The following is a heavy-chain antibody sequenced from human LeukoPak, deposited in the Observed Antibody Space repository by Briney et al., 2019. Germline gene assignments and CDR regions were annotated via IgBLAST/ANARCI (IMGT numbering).Heavy chain of an antibody. D-gene: IGHD5-18*01. Sequence: GGSLRLSCAASGFTFSNAWMSWVRQAPGKGLEWVGRIKSKTDGGTTDYAAPVKGRFTISRDDSKNTLYLQMNSLKTEDTAVYYCARDHRGYSYGYGLYYYYYMDVWGKGTTVTISS. V-gene: IGHV3-15*01. CDR2: IKSKTDGGTT. CDR3: ARDHRGYSYGYGLYYYYYMDV. J-gene: IGHJ6*03. CDR1: GFTFSNAW.